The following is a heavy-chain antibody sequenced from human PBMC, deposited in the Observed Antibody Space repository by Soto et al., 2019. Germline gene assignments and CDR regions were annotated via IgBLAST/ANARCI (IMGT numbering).Heavy chain of an antibody. J-gene: IGHJ4*02. CDR3: ARGDRGSYHGKY. Sequence: HVPLVQSGAEVKKPGSSVNVACKASGGTFRSYAISWVRQAHGQGLEWMGGIIPIFGTANYAQKFQGRVTITAYESTSTAYMALSSLRSEDTAVYYCARGDRGSYHGKYWGKGALVTVSS. CDR1: GGTFRSYA. D-gene: IGHD2-15*01. V-gene: IGHV1-69*12. CDR2: IIPIFGTA.